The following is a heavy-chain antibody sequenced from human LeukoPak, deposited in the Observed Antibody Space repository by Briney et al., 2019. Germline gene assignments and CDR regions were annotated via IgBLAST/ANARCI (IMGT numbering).Heavy chain of an antibody. CDR1: GFTFSDHY. CDR3: ASPPRLGGS. D-gene: IGHD2-15*01. CDR2: TRNKANSYTT. Sequence: GGSLRLSCAASGFTFSDHYMDWVRQAPGEGLEWVGRTRNKANSYTTEYAASVKGRFTISRDDSKNSLYLQMNSLKTEDTAVYYCASPPRLGGSWGQGTLVTVSS. J-gene: IGHJ4*02. V-gene: IGHV3-72*01.